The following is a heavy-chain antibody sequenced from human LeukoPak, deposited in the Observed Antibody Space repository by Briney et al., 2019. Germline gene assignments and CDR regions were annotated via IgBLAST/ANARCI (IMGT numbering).Heavy chain of an antibody. CDR1: GFTFSSYA. CDR2: ISSSSSYI. CDR3: ASSFRGVIVY. J-gene: IGHJ4*02. V-gene: IGHV3-21*01. D-gene: IGHD3-10*01. Sequence: GGSLRLSCAASGFTFSSYAMNWVRQAPGKGLEWVSSISSSSSYIYYADSVKGRFTISRDNAKNSLYLQMNSLRAEDTAVYYCASSFRGVIVYWGQGTLVTVSS.